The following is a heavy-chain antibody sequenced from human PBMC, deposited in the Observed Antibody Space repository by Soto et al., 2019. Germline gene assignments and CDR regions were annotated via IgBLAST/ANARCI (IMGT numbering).Heavy chain of an antibody. CDR1: GGSISSYY. CDR3: ARGVYDSSGYHPEVYNLFDP. CDR2: IYYSGST. Sequence: SETLSLTCTVSGGSISSYYWSWIRQPPGKGLDWIGYIYYSGSTNYNPSLKSRVTISVDTSKNQFSLKLSSVTAADTAVYYCARGVYDSSGYHPEVYNLFDPWGQGTLVTVSS. D-gene: IGHD3-22*01. J-gene: IGHJ5*02. V-gene: IGHV4-59*01.